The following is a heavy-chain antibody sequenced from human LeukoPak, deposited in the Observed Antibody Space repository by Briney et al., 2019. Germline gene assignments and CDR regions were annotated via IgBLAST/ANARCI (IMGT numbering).Heavy chain of an antibody. D-gene: IGHD1-26*01. CDR2: ISGSGGST. V-gene: IGHV3-23*01. J-gene: IGHJ4*02. CDR3: AKLISTNSGSYSGRRRSDY. CDR1: GFRFSDYW. Sequence: PGGSLRLSCAASGFRFSDYWMSWVRQAPGKGLEWVSAISGSGGSTYYADSVKGRFTISRDNSKNTLYLQMNSLRAEDTAVYYCAKLISTNSGSYSGRRRSDYWGQGTLVTVSS.